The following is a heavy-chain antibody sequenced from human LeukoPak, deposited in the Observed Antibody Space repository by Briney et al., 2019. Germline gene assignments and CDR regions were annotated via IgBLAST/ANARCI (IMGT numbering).Heavy chain of an antibody. CDR2: ISWNSGSI. CDR3: AIGGYYGSGSYYLLDY. CDR1: GFTFDDYA. V-gene: IGHV3-9*01. J-gene: IGHJ4*02. D-gene: IGHD3-10*01. Sequence: GGSLRLSCAASGFTFDDYAMHWVRQAPGKGLEWVSGISWNSGSIGYADSVKGRFTISRDNAKNSLYLQMNSLRAEDTALYYCAIGGYYGSGSYYLLDYWGQGTLVTVSS.